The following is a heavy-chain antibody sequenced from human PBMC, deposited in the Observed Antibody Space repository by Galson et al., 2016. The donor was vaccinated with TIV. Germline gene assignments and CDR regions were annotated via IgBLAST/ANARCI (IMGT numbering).Heavy chain of an antibody. V-gene: IGHV1-18*01. CDR2: ISGYNGKT. Sequence: SVKVSCKATGYTFTSFGIAWVRQAPGQGLEWMGWISGYNGKTYYAQKFQDRVTMTTDTSTNTAYMELRSLRSDDTAVYYCTRDRRIAAPRDMDVWGQGTAVTVSS. CDR3: TRDRRIAAPRDMDV. D-gene: IGHD6-6*01. CDR1: GYTFTSFG. J-gene: IGHJ6*02.